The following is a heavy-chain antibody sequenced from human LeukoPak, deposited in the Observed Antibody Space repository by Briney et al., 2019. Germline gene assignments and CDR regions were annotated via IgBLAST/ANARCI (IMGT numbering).Heavy chain of an antibody. CDR3: ARGFRFTIFGVVPIGMDV. J-gene: IGHJ6*02. CDR1: GGSFSGYY. D-gene: IGHD3-3*01. V-gene: IGHV4-34*01. CDR2: INHSGST. Sequence: SETLSLTCAVYGGSFSGYYWSWIRQPPGKGLEWIGEINHSGSTNYNPSLKSRVTISVDTSKNQFSLKLSSVTAADTAVHYCARGFRFTIFGVVPIGMDVWGQGTTVTVSS.